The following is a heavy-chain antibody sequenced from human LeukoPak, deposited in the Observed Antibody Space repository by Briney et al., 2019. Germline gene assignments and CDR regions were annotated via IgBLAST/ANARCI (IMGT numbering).Heavy chain of an antibody. Sequence: GGSLRLSCGGSGLSFSGQWMNWVRQAPGKGLEWVSSIGSDNKPHYSESVKGRFAISRDNSKNTLFLQLHNLRVEDTALYYCARDLHYCVAMDVWGQGTTVTVSS. CDR1: GLSFSGQW. CDR2: IGSDNKP. D-gene: IGHD4-17*01. V-gene: IGHV3-23*01. J-gene: IGHJ6*02. CDR3: ARDLHYCVAMDV.